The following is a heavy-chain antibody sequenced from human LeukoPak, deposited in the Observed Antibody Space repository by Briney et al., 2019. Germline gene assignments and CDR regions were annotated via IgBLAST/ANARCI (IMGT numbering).Heavy chain of an antibody. CDR1: GYTFTSYA. D-gene: IGHD6-13*01. V-gene: IGHV7-4-1*02. J-gene: IGHJ2*01. Sequence: ASVKVSCKASGYTFTSYAMNWVRQAPGQGLEWMGWINTNTGNPTYAQGFTGRFVFSLDTSVSTAYLQISSLKAEDTAVYYCARVFGSSWYRSYWYFDLWGRGTLVTVSS. CDR2: INTNTGNP. CDR3: ARVFGSSWYRSYWYFDL.